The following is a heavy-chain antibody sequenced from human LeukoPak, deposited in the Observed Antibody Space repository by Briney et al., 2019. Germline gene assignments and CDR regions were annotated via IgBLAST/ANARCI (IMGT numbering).Heavy chain of an antibody. J-gene: IGHJ4*02. CDR3: ARVDTAMISHY. D-gene: IGHD5-18*01. CDR2: IYHSGST. Sequence: PSETLPLTCAVSGGSVSSSNWWSWVRQPPGKGLEWIGEIYHSGSTNYNPSLKSRVTISVDTSKNQFSLKLSSVTAADTAVYYCARVDTAMISHYWGQGTLVTVSS. V-gene: IGHV4-4*02. CDR1: GGSVSSSNW.